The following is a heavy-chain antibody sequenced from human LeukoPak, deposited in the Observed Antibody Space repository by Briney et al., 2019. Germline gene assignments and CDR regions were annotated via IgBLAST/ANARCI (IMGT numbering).Heavy chain of an antibody. CDR3: AGDKRWFGEADHYYGMDV. CDR2: VYYTGST. J-gene: IGHJ6*02. D-gene: IGHD3-10*01. Sequence: PSETLSLTCTVSGGFISSSNYYWGWIRQPPGKGLEWIGDVYYTGSTNYNPSLMSRVTVSVDPSKNRFSLKLRSVTPADTAVYYCAGDKRWFGEADHYYGMDVWGQGTTVIVSS. CDR1: GGFISSSNYY. V-gene: IGHV4-39*07.